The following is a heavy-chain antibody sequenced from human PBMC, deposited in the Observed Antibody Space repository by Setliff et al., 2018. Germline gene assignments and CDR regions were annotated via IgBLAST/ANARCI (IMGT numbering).Heavy chain of an antibody. J-gene: IGHJ5*02. Sequence: GESLKISCAASGFTFSDYYMSWIRQAPGKGLEWVSYITSSGTTTFYTDSVKGRFAISRDNARNSPYLQMNSLRVEDTAVYYCARDGYPGTSWGQGTLVTVSS. CDR2: ITSSGTTT. CDR3: ARDGYPGTS. D-gene: IGHD2-2*03. CDR1: GFTFSDYY. V-gene: IGHV3-11*01.